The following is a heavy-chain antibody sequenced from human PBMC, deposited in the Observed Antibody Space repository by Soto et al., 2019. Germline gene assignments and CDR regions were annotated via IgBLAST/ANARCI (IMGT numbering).Heavy chain of an antibody. Sequence: QVQLQESGPGLVKPSETLSLTCNVSGGSIRSYYWSWIRQPARKALEWIGRIYTSGTTNYNPSLKSRATILVDTSKNQFSLKLSSVTAADTAVYYCAREGASGFGMDVWGQGTTVTVSS. D-gene: IGHD1-26*01. CDR3: AREGASGFGMDV. CDR2: IYTSGTT. CDR1: GGSIRSYY. V-gene: IGHV4-4*07. J-gene: IGHJ6*02.